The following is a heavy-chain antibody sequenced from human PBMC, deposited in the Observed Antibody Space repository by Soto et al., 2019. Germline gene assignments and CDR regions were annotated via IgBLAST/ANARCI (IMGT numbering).Heavy chain of an antibody. CDR1: GDSIRSYY. V-gene: IGHV4-59*12. CDR2: IYYSGYT. J-gene: IGHJ4*02. D-gene: IGHD1-26*01. Sequence: GTLYLTCTVSGDSIRSYYWSWIRQPPGKGLEWIGYIYYSGYTSYNPSLKSRVTISVDTSKNQFSLKLNSVTAADTAVYYCARYFSGNYPSRPEEPYYFDSWGQGTLVTVSS. CDR3: ARYFSGNYPSRPEEPYYFDS.